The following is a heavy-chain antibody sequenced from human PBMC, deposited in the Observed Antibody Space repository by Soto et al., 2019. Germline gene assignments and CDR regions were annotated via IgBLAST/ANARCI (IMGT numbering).Heavy chain of an antibody. CDR3: ARTVLIGGSYGSFHYYSGMAF. Sequence: PGGSLRLSCAASGFTFSSYGMHWVRQAPGKGLEWVAVIWYDGSNKYYADSVKGRFTISRDNSKNTLYLQMNSLRAEDTAVYYWARTVLIGGSYGSFHYYSGMAFGAKGPTVPVSS. D-gene: IGHD1-26*01. V-gene: IGHV3-33*01. CDR2: IWYDGSNK. J-gene: IGHJ6*04. CDR1: GFTFSSYG.